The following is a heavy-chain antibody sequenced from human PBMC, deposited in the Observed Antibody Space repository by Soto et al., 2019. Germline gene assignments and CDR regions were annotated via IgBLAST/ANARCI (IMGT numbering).Heavy chain of an antibody. CDR1: GGSISSYY. D-gene: IGHD3-3*01. CDR3: ARMGIFVYYFDY. CDR2: IYYSGST. Sequence: SETLSLTCTVSGGSISSYYWSWVRQPPGKGLEWIGYIYYSGSTNYNPSLKSRVTISVGTSKNQFSLKLSSVTAADTAVYYCARMGIFVYYFDYWGQGTLVTVSS. J-gene: IGHJ4*02. V-gene: IGHV4-59*01.